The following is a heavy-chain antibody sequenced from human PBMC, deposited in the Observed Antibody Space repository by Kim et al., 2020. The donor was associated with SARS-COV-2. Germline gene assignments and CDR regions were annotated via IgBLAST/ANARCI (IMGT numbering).Heavy chain of an antibody. V-gene: IGHV3-30*18. Sequence: GGSLRLSCAASGFTFSSYGMHWVRQAPGKGLEWVAVISYDGSNKYYADSVKGRFTISRDNSKNTLYLQMNSLRAEDTTVYYCAKSASGGYWSAFDILGLG. CDR2: ISYDGSNK. CDR1: GFTFSSYG. J-gene: IGHJ3*02. D-gene: IGHD5-12*01. CDR3: AKSASGGYWSAFDI.